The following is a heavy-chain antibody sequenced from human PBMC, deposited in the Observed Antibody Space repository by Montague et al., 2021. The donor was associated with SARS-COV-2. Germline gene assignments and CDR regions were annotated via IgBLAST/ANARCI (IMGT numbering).Heavy chain of an antibody. J-gene: IGHJ4*02. CDR2: FTSFRADT. Sequence: SLRLSCAASGFTFREYSMILVRHVPGKGLEWVAIFTSFRADTFYADSLKARCTVSRDISRNLFYLHLNNVIGEDTATYFCSRDFRYPLDVDPTHFDYWGPGTQVTVSS. V-gene: IGHV3-23*01. CDR3: SRDFRYPLDVDPTHFDY. D-gene: IGHD5-12*01. CDR1: GFTFREYS.